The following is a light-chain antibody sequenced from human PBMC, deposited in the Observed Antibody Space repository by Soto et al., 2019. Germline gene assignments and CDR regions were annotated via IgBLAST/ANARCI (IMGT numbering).Light chain of an antibody. J-gene: IGKJ4*01. CDR2: DAS. V-gene: IGKV3-11*01. CDR1: QSVRTY. Sequence: EILLTQSPATLSLSPGERATLSCRASQSVRTYIAWYQQKPGQAPRLLIYDASNTATGIPARFSGSGSGPDFTLTISSLEPEDFAVYYCQQRSNWPQLTFGGGTKVEIK. CDR3: QQRSNWPQLT.